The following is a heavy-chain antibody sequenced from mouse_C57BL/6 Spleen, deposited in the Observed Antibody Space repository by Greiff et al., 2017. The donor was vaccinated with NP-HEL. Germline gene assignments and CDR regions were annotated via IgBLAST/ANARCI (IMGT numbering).Heavy chain of an antibody. CDR2: IYPGDGDT. V-gene: IGHV1-82*01. CDR3: ASDYDYDRPLHYAMDY. CDR1: GYAFSSSW. D-gene: IGHD2-4*01. Sequence: VQLQQSGPELVKPGASVKISCKASGYAFSSSWMNWVKQRPGQGLEWIGRIYPGDGDTNYNGKFKGKATLTADKSSSTAYMQLSSLTSEYSAVYFWASDYDYDRPLHYAMDYWGQGTSVTVSS. J-gene: IGHJ4*01.